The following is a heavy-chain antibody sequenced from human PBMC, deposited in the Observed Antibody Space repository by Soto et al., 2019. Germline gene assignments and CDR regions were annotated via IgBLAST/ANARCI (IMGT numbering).Heavy chain of an antibody. CDR3: ARASDYYDSSGLDY. CDR2: IYHSGST. D-gene: IGHD3-22*01. CDR1: GGSISSGGYS. V-gene: IGHV4-30-2*01. Sequence: SETLSLTCAVSGGSISSGGYSWSWIRQPPGKGLEWIGYIYHSGSTYYNPSLKSRVTISVDRSKNQFSLKLSSVTAADTAVYYCARASDYYDSSGLDYWGQGTLVTVS. J-gene: IGHJ4*02.